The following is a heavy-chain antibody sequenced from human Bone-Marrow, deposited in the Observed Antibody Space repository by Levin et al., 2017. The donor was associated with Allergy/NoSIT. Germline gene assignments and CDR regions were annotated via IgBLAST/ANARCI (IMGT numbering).Heavy chain of an antibody. CDR3: ARIREATVTTTLDY. Sequence: GESLKISCKGSGYSFTTYWIAWVRKMPGKGLDWMGIIYPRDSDTRYSPSFQGQVTISADKSISTAYVQWSSLRASDAAIYYCARIREATVTTTLDYWGQGTLVTVSS. V-gene: IGHV5-51*01. J-gene: IGHJ4*02. CDR2: IYPRDSDT. D-gene: IGHD4-17*01. CDR1: GYSFTTYW.